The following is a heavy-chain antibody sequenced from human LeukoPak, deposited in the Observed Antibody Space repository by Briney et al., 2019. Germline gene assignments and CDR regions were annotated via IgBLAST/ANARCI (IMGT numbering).Heavy chain of an antibody. Sequence: PSETLSLTCAVYGGSFSGYYWSWIRQPPGKGLEWIGEINHSGSTNYNPSLKSRVTIPVGTSKNQFSLKLSSVTAADTAVYYCARNDYGDPFDYWGQGTLVTVSS. V-gene: IGHV4-34*01. CDR2: INHSGST. J-gene: IGHJ4*02. D-gene: IGHD4-17*01. CDR3: ARNDYGDPFDY. CDR1: GGSFSGYY.